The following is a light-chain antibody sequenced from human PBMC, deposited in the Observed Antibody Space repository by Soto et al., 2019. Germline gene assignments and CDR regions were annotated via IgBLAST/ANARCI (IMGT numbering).Light chain of an antibody. CDR3: AAWDDSLNGWV. CDR2: SNN. J-gene: IGLJ3*02. CDR1: SSNIGSNT. V-gene: IGLV1-44*01. Sequence: QSVLTQPPSASGTPGQRVTISCSGSSSNIGSNTVNWYQQLPGTAPKLLIYSNNQRPSGVPDRFSGSKSATSASLAISGLQSEDDADYYCAAWDDSLNGWVFGGGTKLTVL.